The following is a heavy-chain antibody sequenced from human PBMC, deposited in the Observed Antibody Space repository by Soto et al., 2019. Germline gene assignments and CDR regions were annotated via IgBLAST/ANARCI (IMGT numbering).Heavy chain of an antibody. CDR2: IQPDGSEK. Sequence: EVQLVESGGGSVQPGGSLRLSCAASRFVFSDYWMTWVRQAPGKGLEWVATIQPDGSEKYYVDSVKGRFTISRDNAKSSLYLQMNSLRAEDTVMYYCAIVSWGNPESWGRGTLITVSS. V-gene: IGHV3-7*03. J-gene: IGHJ5*02. D-gene: IGHD3-16*01. CDR3: AIVSWGNPES. CDR1: RFVFSDYW.